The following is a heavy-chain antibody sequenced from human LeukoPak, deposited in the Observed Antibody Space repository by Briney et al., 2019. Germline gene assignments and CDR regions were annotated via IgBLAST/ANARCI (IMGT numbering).Heavy chain of an antibody. CDR3: ARLRAYTYGFDY. D-gene: IGHD5-18*01. CDR1: GFTFSDYY. V-gene: IGHV3-11*03. Sequence: GGSLRLSCAASGFTFSDYYMSWTRQAPGKGLEWVSHISSSSTYTNYADSVKGRFTISRDNAKNSVYLQMSSLRAEDTAAYYCARLRAYTYGFDYWGQGTLVTVSS. CDR2: ISSSSTYT. J-gene: IGHJ4*02.